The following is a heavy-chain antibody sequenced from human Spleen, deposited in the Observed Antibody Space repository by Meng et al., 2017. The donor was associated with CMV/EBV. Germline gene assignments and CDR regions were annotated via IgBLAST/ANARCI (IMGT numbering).Heavy chain of an antibody. Sequence: QITLKESGPTLVKPXXXXTXTCTFSGFSLSTSGVGVGWIRQPPGKALEWLALIYWDDDKRYSPSLKSRLTITKDTSKNQVVLTMTNMDPVDTATYYCAHNDPYGDYDYWGQGTLVTVSS. CDR1: GFSLSTSGVG. V-gene: IGHV2-5*02. CDR2: IYWDDDK. CDR3: AHNDPYGDYDY. J-gene: IGHJ4*02. D-gene: IGHD4-17*01.